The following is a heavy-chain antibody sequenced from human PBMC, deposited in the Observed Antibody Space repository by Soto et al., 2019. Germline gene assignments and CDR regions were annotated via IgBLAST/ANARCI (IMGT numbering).Heavy chain of an antibody. Sequence: GGSLRLSCAGSGFTFSRYWMNWVRQAPGKGLEWVANINQDGSEENYVDSVRGRFTITRDSAKKSLNLQMNSLRADDTAVYYCARGLEVGAYDYWGQGALVTVSS. D-gene: IGHD1-26*01. V-gene: IGHV3-7*01. CDR3: ARGLEVGAYDY. CDR2: INQDGSEE. J-gene: IGHJ4*02. CDR1: GFTFSRYW.